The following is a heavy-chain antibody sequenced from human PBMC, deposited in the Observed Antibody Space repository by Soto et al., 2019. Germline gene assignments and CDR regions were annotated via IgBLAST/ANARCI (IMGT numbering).Heavy chain of an antibody. J-gene: IGHJ4*02. Sequence: PSETLSLTCVVSGYSGISGSYWGWIRQPPGRGLEWIASIYHNGRTYSKPSLQSRVIISVDTSKTQISLTLSSVTAADTAVYFCARLGAMAPEFYFYHWGQGIQVTVSS. V-gene: IGHV4-38-2*01. CDR2: IYHNGRT. D-gene: IGHD5-18*01. CDR3: ARLGAMAPEFYFYH. CDR1: GYSGISGSY.